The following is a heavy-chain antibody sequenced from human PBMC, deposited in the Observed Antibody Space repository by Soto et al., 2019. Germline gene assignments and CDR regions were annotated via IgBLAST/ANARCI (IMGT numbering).Heavy chain of an antibody. CDR2: IDGTGAKT. J-gene: IGHJ4*02. Sequence: PGGSLRLSCAASGFTFSSYGLTWVRHVPGKGLDLVSNIDGTGAKTTYADSVKGRFTISRDNSQNTLSLQMNSLRVEDTAVYYCAKEFLAYYDFWSGHPDGSYFDHWGQGTLVTVSS. D-gene: IGHD3-3*01. CDR1: GFTFSSYG. CDR3: AKEFLAYYDFWSGHPDGSYFDH. V-gene: IGHV3-23*01.